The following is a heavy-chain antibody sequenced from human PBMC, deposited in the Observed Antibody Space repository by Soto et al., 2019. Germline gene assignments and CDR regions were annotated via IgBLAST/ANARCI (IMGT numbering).Heavy chain of an antibody. CDR3: ATRITVFGLLIPPFDP. D-gene: IGHD3-3*01. CDR2: INHTGGT. V-gene: IGHV4-39*07. Sequence: SETLSLTCTVSGDSISKSGHYWGWIRQPPGKGLEWIGEINHTGGTHYNPSLKSRVTMSVDTSKNQFSLRLSSVTAADTAIYYCATRITVFGLLIPPFDPWGQGTQVTVSS. CDR1: GDSISKSGHY. J-gene: IGHJ5*02.